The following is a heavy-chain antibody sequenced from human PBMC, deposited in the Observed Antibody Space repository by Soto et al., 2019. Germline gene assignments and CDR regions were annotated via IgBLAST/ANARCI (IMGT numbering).Heavy chain of an antibody. CDR2: ISGTGGRT. CDR3: ARDKRIVVTGPLDH. Sequence: GGSLRLSCATSGFTFNVYAMSWVRQAPGKGLEWISGISGTGGRTYYADSVKGRFTISRDSSRSTLSLQMNTLRVEDTAVYYCARDKRIVVTGPLDHGGQGTMVTVYS. J-gene: IGHJ4*02. CDR1: GFTFNVYA. V-gene: IGHV3-23*01. D-gene: IGHD2-21*02.